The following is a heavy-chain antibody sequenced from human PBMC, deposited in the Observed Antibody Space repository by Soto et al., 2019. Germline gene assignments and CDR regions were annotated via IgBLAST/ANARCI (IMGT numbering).Heavy chain of an antibody. D-gene: IGHD1-26*01. Sequence: QLQLQESGPGLVKPSETLSLTCTVSGGSISSSSYYWGWIRQPPGKGLEWIGSIYYSGSTYYNPSLKSRVTLSVDASTTQFSLTLSSVTAAYAAVYYCASDSCSVGAFVYWGQGTLVTVSS. CDR2: IYYSGST. J-gene: IGHJ4*02. V-gene: IGHV4-39*01. CDR1: GGSISSSSYY. CDR3: ASDSCSVGAFVY.